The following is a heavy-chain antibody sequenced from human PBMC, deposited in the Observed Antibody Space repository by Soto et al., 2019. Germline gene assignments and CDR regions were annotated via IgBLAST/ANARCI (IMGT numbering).Heavy chain of an antibody. CDR1: GGSVSSGSYY. J-gene: IGHJ4*02. CDR2: VYYSGRT. CDR3: ARDPEYGSYFDY. V-gene: IGHV4-61*01. D-gene: IGHD3-10*01. Sequence: SETLSLTCTVSGGSVSSGSYYWSWVRQTPGKGLEWIGYVYYSGRTNYNPSLKSRVTISIDTSKNQFSLKLTSVTAADTAVYYCARDPEYGSYFDYWGQGALVTVSS.